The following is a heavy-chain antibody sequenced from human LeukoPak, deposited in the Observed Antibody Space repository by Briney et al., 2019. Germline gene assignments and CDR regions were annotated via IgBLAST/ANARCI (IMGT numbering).Heavy chain of an antibody. CDR3: AREISLVLVAGTSYYFEY. Sequence: SETLSLTCTVSGGSISSSYSYWGWIRQPPGKGLEWIGNIYYSGSTYYNPSLKSRVTISVDTSKNQFSLKLSSVTAADTAVYYCAREISLVLVAGTSYYFEYWGQGTLVTVSS. J-gene: IGHJ4*02. CDR2: IYYSGST. V-gene: IGHV4-39*07. CDR1: GGSISSSYSY. D-gene: IGHD6-19*01.